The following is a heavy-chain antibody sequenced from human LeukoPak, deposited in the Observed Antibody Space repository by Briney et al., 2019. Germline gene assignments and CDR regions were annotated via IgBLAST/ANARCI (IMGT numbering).Heavy chain of an antibody. CDR3: ARENEPPPDIVVVPEDHDAFDI. J-gene: IGHJ3*02. D-gene: IGHD2-2*01. V-gene: IGHV4-30-4*08. CDR2: IYYSGST. Sequence: PSETLSLTCTVSGGSIGSGDHYWSWIRQPPGKGLEWIGYIYYSGSTYYNPSLKSRVTISVDTSKNQFSLKLSSVTAADTAVYYCARENEPPPDIVVVPEDHDAFDIWGQGTMVTVSS. CDR1: GGSIGSGDHY.